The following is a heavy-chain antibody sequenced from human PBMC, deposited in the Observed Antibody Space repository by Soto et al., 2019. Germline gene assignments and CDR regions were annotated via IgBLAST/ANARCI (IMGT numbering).Heavy chain of an antibody. Sequence: PSETLSLTCTVSGASISGFYWSWIRKSAGKGLEWIGRIYATGTTDYNPSLKSRVMMSVDTSKKQFSLKLRSVTAADTAVYYCVRDGTKTLRDWFDPWGHG. V-gene: IGHV4-4*07. CDR1: GASISGFY. J-gene: IGHJ5*02. CDR2: IYATGTT. CDR3: VRDGTKTLRDWFDP. D-gene: IGHD1-1*01.